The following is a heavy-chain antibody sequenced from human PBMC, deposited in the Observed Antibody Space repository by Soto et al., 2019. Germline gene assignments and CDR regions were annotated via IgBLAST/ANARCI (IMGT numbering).Heavy chain of an antibody. CDR1: GDSISSNNW. CDR3: ARDGSGSPGAADQ. Sequence: PSETLSLTCSVSGDSISSNNWWSWVRQPPGKGLEWIGEVYQSGTTNYNPSLKSRVTMSVDTSKNQFSLNLRSVTAADTAVYYCARDGSGSPGAADQWCQGTLLTVSS. D-gene: IGHD1-26*01. V-gene: IGHV4-4*02. J-gene: IGHJ4*02. CDR2: VYQSGTT.